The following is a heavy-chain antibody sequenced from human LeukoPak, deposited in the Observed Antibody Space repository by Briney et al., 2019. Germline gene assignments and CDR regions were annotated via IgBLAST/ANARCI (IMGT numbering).Heavy chain of an antibody. J-gene: IGHJ3*02. CDR2: INHSGST. V-gene: IGHV4-34*01. CDR3: AREGVDDAFDI. D-gene: IGHD3-10*01. CDR1: GGSFSDYY. Sequence: MPSETLSLTCAVYGGSFSDYYWSWIRQPPGKGLEWIGEINHSGSTNYNASLKSRVTISVDTSKNQFSLKLSSVTAADTAVYYCAREGVDDAFDIWGQGTMVTVSS.